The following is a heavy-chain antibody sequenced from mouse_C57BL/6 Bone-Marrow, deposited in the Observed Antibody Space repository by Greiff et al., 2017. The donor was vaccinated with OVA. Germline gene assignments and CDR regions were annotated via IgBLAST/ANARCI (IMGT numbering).Heavy chain of an antibody. V-gene: IGHV1-81*01. CDR3: ARWGVVAYYVDY. CDR1: GYTFTSYG. Sequence: QVQLKESGAELARPGASVKLSCKASGYTFTSYGISWVTQRTGQGLECIGEIYPRSGITYYTETFTGTATLTADTSSSTAYRELRRLTSEDAAVDLCARWGVVAYYVDYWGQGTTLTVSS. CDR2: IYPRSGIT. J-gene: IGHJ2*01. D-gene: IGHD1-1*01.